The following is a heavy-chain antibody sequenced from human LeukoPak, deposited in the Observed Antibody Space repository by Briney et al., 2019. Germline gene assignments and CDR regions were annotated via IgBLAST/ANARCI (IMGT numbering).Heavy chain of an antibody. CDR3: AREGPSFDY. V-gene: IGHV1-69*13. CDR2: IIPIFGTA. Sequence: ASVKVSCKASGGTFSSYAISWVRQAPGQGLEWMGGIIPIFGTANYAQKFQGRVTITADESTSTVYMELNSLRADDTAVYFCAREGPSFDYWGQGTLVTVSS. CDR1: GGTFSSYA. J-gene: IGHJ4*02.